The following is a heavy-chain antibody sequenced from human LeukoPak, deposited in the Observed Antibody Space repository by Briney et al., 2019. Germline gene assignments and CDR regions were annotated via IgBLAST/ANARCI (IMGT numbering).Heavy chain of an antibody. J-gene: IGHJ4*02. Sequence: PGGSLRLSCASSGFTFSAYHMNWVRQAPGEGLEWISFISSDRGTLYYADSVKGRFTISRDNAANSLYLQMNNLRDEDTAVYYCARRDPFDYWGQGTMVTVSS. CDR3: ARRDPFDY. CDR1: GFTFSAYH. CDR2: ISSDRGTL. V-gene: IGHV3-48*02.